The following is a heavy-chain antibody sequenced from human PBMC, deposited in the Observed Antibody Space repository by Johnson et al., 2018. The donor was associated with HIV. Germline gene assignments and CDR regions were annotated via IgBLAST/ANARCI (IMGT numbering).Heavy chain of an antibody. D-gene: IGHD1-26*01. CDR1: GFTFSSYW. J-gene: IGHJ3*02. V-gene: IGHV3-7*03. CDR3: ARRYSGSYGAFDI. Sequence: VQLVESGGGLVKPGGSLRLSCAASGFTFSSYWMSWVRQAPGKGLEWVANIKQDGSEKYYVDSVKGRLTISRDNAKNSLYLQMNSLRAEDTAVYYCARRYSGSYGAFDIWGQGTMVTVSS. CDR2: IKQDGSEK.